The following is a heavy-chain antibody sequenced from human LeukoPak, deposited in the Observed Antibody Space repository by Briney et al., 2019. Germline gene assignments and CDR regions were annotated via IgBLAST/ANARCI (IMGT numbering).Heavy chain of an antibody. CDR1: GFTLSSYA. V-gene: IGHV3-23*01. Sequence: GGSLRLSCAASGFTLSSYAMSWVRQAPGKGLAWVSAISGSGGSTYYADSVKGRFTISRDNSKNTLYLQMNSLRAEDTAVYYCAKYSSGYLYYFDYWGQGTLVTVSS. J-gene: IGHJ4*02. CDR2: ISGSGGST. D-gene: IGHD3-22*01. CDR3: AKYSSGYLYYFDY.